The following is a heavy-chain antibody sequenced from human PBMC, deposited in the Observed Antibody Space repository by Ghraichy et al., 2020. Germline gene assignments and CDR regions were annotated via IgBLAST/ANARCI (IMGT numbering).Heavy chain of an antibody. Sequence: SETLSLTCSVSAASISSYYWSWIRQPPGKGLEWIGYIYYSGSTNYNPSLKSRVTISVDSSKNQFSLRLSSVTAADTAVYYCARMYYDNSGYYYFDYWGQGTLVTVSS. CDR1: AASISSYY. CDR2: IYYSGST. V-gene: IGHV4-59*01. CDR3: ARMYYDNSGYYYFDY. J-gene: IGHJ4*02. D-gene: IGHD3-22*01.